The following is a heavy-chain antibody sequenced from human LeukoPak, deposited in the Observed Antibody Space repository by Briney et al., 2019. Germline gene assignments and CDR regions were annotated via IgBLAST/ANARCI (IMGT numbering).Heavy chain of an antibody. CDR3: AREREHAFNI. CDR1: GDSVSSNSVA. J-gene: IGHJ3*02. D-gene: IGHD5-24*01. V-gene: IGHV6-1*01. CDR2: IYYRSKWYN. Sequence: SQTLSLTCAISGDSVSSNSVAWNWIRQSPSRGLEWLGRIYYRSKWYNDYAVSVKSRITINPDTSKNQFSLQLNSVTPEDTAVYYCAREREHAFNIWGQGTMVTVSS.